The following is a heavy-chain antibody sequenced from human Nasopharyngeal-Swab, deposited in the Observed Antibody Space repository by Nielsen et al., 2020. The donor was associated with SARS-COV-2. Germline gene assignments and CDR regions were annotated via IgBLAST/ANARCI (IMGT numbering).Heavy chain of an antibody. CDR3: ARAWVAGHFDY. V-gene: IGHV4-34*01. CDR1: GGSFSGYY. D-gene: IGHD6-19*01. Sequence: SETLSLTCAVYGGSFSGYYWSWIRQPPEKGLEWIGEINHSGSTNYNPSLKSRVTISVDTSKNQFSLKLSSVTAADTAVYYCARAWVAGHFDYWGQGTLVTVSS. CDR2: INHSGST. J-gene: IGHJ4*02.